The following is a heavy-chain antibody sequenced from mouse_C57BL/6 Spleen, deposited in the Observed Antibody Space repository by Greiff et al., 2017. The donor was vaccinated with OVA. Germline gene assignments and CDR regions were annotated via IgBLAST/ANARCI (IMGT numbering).Heavy chain of an antibody. D-gene: IGHD1-1*01. CDR1: GYTFTSYW. Sequence: QVQLQQPGAELVKPGASVKLSCKASGYTFTSYWMQWVKQRPGQGLEWIGEIDPSDSYTNYNQKFKGKATLTVDTSSSTAYMQLSRLTSEDSAVYYCASGGLVLRSFGYRGQGNTLTVSS. J-gene: IGHJ2*01. CDR3: ASGGLVLRSFGY. V-gene: IGHV1-50*01. CDR2: IDPSDSYT.